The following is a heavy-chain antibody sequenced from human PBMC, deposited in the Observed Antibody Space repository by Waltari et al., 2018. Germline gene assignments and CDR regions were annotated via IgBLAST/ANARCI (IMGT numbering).Heavy chain of an antibody. CDR3: ARVKMRGSYYAWYYFDY. D-gene: IGHD1-26*01. CDR2: IYYSGST. CDR1: GGSISSYY. J-gene: IGHJ4*02. V-gene: IGHV4-59*01. Sequence: QVQLQESGPGLVKPSETLSLTCTVSGGSISSYYWSWIRQPPGKGLEWIGYIYYSGSTNYNHSLKSRVTISVDTSKNQFSLKLSSVTAADTAVYYCARVKMRGSYYAWYYFDYWGQGTLVTVSS.